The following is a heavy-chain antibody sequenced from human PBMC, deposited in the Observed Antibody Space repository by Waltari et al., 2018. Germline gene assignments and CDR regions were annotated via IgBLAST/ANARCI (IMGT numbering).Heavy chain of an antibody. V-gene: IGHV3-9*01. J-gene: IGHJ3*02. CDR3: AKKNDEVFDRNGLVYDAFDM. Sequence: EVQLVESGGDLVQPGRSLRLSCAASGFTIEDFAMHWVRIVPGKGLEWVAGINWNSGSIGYGESVKGRFTISRDNDRNSLYLQMSSLTTEDTAVYYCAKKNDEVFDRNGLVYDAFDMWGQGTMVTVSS. D-gene: IGHD1-1*01. CDR1: GFTIEDFA. CDR2: INWNSGSI.